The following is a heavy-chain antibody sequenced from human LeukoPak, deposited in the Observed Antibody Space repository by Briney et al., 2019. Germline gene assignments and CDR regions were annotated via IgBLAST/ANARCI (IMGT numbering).Heavy chain of an antibody. CDR3: AKEGLEAFDI. V-gene: IGHV3-30*02. J-gene: IGHJ3*02. CDR1: GFTFSSYG. Sequence: GGSLRLSCAASGFTFSSYGMHWVRQAPVKGLEWVAFIRYDGTNKYYADSVKGRFTISRDNSKNTLYLQMDSLRAEDTAVYYCAKEGLEAFDIWGQGTMVTVSS. D-gene: IGHD5-12*01. CDR2: IRYDGTNK.